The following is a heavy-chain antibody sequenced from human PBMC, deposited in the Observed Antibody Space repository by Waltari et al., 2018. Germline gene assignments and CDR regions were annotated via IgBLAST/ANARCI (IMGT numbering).Heavy chain of an antibody. CDR3: ARLEQWLHAFDI. CDR2: IYYSGST. CDR1: GGSISSSSYY. V-gene: IGHV4-39*01. D-gene: IGHD3-22*01. Sequence: QLQLQESGPGLVKPSETLSPTCTVSGGSISSSSYYWGWIRQPPGKGLEWIGSIYYSGSTYYNPSLKSRVTISVDTSKNQFSLKLSSVTAADTAVYYCARLEQWLHAFDIWGQGTMVTVSS. J-gene: IGHJ3*02.